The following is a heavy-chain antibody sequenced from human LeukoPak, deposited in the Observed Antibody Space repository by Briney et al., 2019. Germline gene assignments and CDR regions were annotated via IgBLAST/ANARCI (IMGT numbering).Heavy chain of an antibody. CDR1: GGSISSHY. J-gene: IGHJ4*02. V-gene: IGHV4-59*11. Sequence: PSETLSLTCTVSGGSISSHYWSWIRHPPGKGLEWSGYIYYSGSTNYNPSLKSRVTISVDTSKNQFSLKLSSVTAADTAVYYCARDLVVSGIDYWGQGTLVTVSS. CDR3: ARDLVVSGIDY. CDR2: IYYSGST. D-gene: IGHD3-22*01.